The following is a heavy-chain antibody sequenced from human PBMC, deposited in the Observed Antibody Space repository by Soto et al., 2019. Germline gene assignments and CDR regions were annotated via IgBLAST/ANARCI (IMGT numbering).Heavy chain of an antibody. CDR3: ARDRPGGGAEDAFDI. V-gene: IGHV4-30-4*01. CDR1: GGSISSGDYY. CDR2: IYYSGST. D-gene: IGHD1-26*01. Sequence: PSVTLPLTCTVSGGSISSGDYYWRWIRQPPGKGLEWIGYIYYSGSTYYNPSLKSRVTISVDTSKNQCSLKLSSVTAADTAVYYSARDRPGGGAEDAFDIWGQGTMGTVSS. J-gene: IGHJ3*02.